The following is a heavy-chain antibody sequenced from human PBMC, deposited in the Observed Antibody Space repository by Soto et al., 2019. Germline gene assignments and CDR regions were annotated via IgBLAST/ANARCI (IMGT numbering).Heavy chain of an antibody. CDR3: ARPIPPGGSGWFSYFF. J-gene: IGHJ4*01. Sequence: ESLKISCKASGYIFSNYWIAWVRQMPGKGLEWMGIIYPDDSDTRYSPSFQGQVTISADKSINTAYLQWSSLKASDTAIYYCARPIPPGGSGWFSYFFWGQGTLVTVSS. CDR1: GYIFSNYW. D-gene: IGHD6-19*01. CDR2: IYPDDSDT. V-gene: IGHV5-51*01.